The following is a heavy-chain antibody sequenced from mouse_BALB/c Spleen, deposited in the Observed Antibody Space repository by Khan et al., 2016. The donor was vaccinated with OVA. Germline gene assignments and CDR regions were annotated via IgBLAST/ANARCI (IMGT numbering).Heavy chain of an antibody. J-gene: IGHJ4*01. V-gene: IGHV5-12*02. Sequence: EVQLQESGGGLVQPGGSLKLSCATSGFTFSDYYMYWVRQTPEKRLEWVAYISNGGGSTYYPETVKGRLTISRDNAKNILYLQMSRLKSEDTAIFYCAGQLYGAMDYWGQGTSVTVSS. CDR1: GFTFSDYY. CDR2: ISNGGGST. D-gene: IGHD2-12*01. CDR3: AGQLYGAMDY.